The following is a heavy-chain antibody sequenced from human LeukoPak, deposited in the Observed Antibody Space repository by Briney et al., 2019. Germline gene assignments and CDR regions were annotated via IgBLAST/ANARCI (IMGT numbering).Heavy chain of an antibody. V-gene: IGHV4-4*09. CDR1: GGSISNYY. J-gene: IGHJ6*03. Sequence: SETLSLTCTVSGGSISNYYWSWIRQPPGKGLEWIGYIYASGGTNYNPSLKNRVTISVDTSKNQFSLRLSSVTAADTAMYYCARLTGYQQPTGGYYYYMDVWGKGTTVTVSS. D-gene: IGHD6-13*01. CDR2: IYASGGT. CDR3: ARLTGYQQPTGGYYYYMDV.